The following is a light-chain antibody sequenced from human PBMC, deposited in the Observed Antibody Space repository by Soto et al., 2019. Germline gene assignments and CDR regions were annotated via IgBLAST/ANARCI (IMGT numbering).Light chain of an antibody. CDR1: QSVSSSC. CDR2: GAS. J-gene: IGKJ2*01. CDR3: QQYGSSPEYT. Sequence: ETVLTQSPGTLSLSPGERATLSCGASQSVSSSCLAWYQQKPGQAPRLLIYGASSRATGIPDRFSGSGSGTDFTLTISRLEPEDFAVYYCQQYGSSPEYTFGQGTKLEIK. V-gene: IGKV3-20*01.